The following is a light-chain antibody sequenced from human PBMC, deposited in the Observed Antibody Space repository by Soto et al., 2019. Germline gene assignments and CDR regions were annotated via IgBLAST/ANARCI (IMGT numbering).Light chain of an antibody. Sequence: QSALTQPASVSGSPGQSIAISCTGTRSDVGAYNYVSWYQQHPGKAPKLMIYDVSKRPSGVPDRFSGSKSGNTASLTISGLQTEDEADYYCCSYAGSLVVFGGGTKLTVL. CDR3: CSYAGSLVV. J-gene: IGLJ2*01. CDR2: DVS. CDR1: RSDVGAYNY. V-gene: IGLV2-11*01.